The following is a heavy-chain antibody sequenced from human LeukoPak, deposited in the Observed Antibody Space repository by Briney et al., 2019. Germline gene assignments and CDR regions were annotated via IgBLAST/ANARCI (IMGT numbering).Heavy chain of an antibody. Sequence: SGTLSLTCTVSGGSISSYYWSWIRQPPGKGLEWIGYHSYSGNTNYNPSLKSRVTISVDTSKNHFSLNLRSVTAADTAVYYCARVGSGSFDYWGQGTLVTVSS. J-gene: IGHJ4*02. CDR3: ARVGSGSFDY. V-gene: IGHV4-59*01. CDR2: HSYSGNT. CDR1: GGSISSYY. D-gene: IGHD1-26*01.